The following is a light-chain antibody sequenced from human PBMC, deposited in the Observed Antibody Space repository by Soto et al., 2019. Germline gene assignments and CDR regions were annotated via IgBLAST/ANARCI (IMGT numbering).Light chain of an antibody. CDR2: EVS. Sequence: QSALTQPASVSGSPGQSITIPCTGTTTDVGGYNYVSWYQQHPGKAPKLLIYEVSNRPSGVSDRFSGSKSGNTASLTISGLQADDEADYYCSSYTSSSTWVFGGGTKLTVI. J-gene: IGLJ2*01. CDR3: SSYTSSSTWV. CDR1: TTDVGGYNY. V-gene: IGLV2-14*01.